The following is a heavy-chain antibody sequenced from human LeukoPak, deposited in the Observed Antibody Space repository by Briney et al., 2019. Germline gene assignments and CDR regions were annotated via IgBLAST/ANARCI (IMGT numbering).Heavy chain of an antibody. CDR3: ATARPSYCGSTSCYIGAFDY. CDR1: GYTFTSYG. V-gene: IGHV1-18*01. CDR2: ISAYNGNT. Sequence: GASVKVSCKASGYTFTSYGISWVRQARGQGLEWMGWISAYNGNTNYAQKLQGRVTMTTDTSTSTAYMELRSLRSDDTAVYYCATARPSYCGSTSCYIGAFDYWGQGTLVTVSS. J-gene: IGHJ4*02. D-gene: IGHD2-2*02.